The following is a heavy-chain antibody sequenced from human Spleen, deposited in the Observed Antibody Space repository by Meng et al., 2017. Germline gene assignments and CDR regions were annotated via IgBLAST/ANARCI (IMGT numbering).Heavy chain of an antibody. CDR3: AREGVAAAGIFGRRNYGMDA. V-gene: IGHV4-59*01. Sequence: SETLSLTCSVSGGSISNYYWSWIRQPPGKGLEWIGYIYYSGSTNYNPSLKSRVTISVDTFKNQFSLKLTSVTAADTAVYYCAREGVAAAGIFGRRNYGMDAWGQGTTVTVSS. J-gene: IGHJ6*02. D-gene: IGHD6-13*01. CDR2: IYYSGST. CDR1: GGSISNYY.